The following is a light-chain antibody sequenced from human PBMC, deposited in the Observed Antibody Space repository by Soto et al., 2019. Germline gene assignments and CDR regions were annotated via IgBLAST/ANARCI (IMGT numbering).Light chain of an antibody. CDR3: QQYGSSPWT. V-gene: IGKV3-20*01. CDR2: GAS. Sequence: EIVLTQSPGTLSLSPEERATLSCRASQSVSSSYLAWYQQKPGQAPRLLIYGASSRATGIPDRFSGSGSGTDFTLTISRLEPENFAVYYCQQYGSSPWTFVQGTKVDIQ. J-gene: IGKJ1*01. CDR1: QSVSSSY.